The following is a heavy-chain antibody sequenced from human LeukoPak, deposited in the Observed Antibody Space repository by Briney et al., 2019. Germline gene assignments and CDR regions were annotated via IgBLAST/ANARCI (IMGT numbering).Heavy chain of an antibody. CDR3: ARSGSPPWADNYGMDV. Sequence: GASVKVSCKASGYTFTSYDINWVRQATGQGLEWMGWMNPNSGNTGYAQKFQGRVTMTRDTSTSTVYMELSSLRSEDTAVYYCARSGSPPWADNYGMDVWGQGTTVTVSS. CDR1: GYTFTSYD. D-gene: IGHD1-26*01. J-gene: IGHJ6*02. CDR2: MNPNSGNT. V-gene: IGHV1-8*01.